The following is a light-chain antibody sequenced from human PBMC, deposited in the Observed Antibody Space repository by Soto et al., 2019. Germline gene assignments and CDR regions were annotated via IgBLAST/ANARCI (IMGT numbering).Light chain of an antibody. Sequence: QSALTQPASVSGSPGKSITISCTGTSSEVGGYNYVSWYQQHPGKAPKLMIYDVSNRPSGVSNRFSGSKSGNTASLTISGLQAEDEADYYCSSYSSSSTPRVFGTGTKVTVL. V-gene: IGLV2-14*01. J-gene: IGLJ1*01. CDR1: SSEVGGYNY. CDR2: DVS. CDR3: SSYSSSSTPRV.